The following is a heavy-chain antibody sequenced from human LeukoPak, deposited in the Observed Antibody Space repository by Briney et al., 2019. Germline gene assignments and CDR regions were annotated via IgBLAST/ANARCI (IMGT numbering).Heavy chain of an antibody. Sequence: GGSLRLSCAASGFSFSSYNMNWVRQAPGKGLEWISYISSTRPTIYYADSVKGRFTISRDNAKNSLYLQMNSLRVEDTAVYYCAELGITMIGGVWGKGTTVTISS. V-gene: IGHV3-48*03. CDR2: ISSTRPTI. D-gene: IGHD3-10*02. CDR1: GFSFSSYN. J-gene: IGHJ6*04. CDR3: AELGITMIGGV.